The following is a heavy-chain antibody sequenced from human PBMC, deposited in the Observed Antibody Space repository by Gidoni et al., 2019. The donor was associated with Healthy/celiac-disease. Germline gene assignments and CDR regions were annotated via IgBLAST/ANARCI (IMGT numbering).Heavy chain of an antibody. CDR2: IYYSGNT. D-gene: IGHD3-22*01. J-gene: IGHJ4*02. Sequence: QLQLQESGPGLVKSSETLSLTCTVSGGSISSRSYYWGWIRQPPGKGLEWIGSIYYSGNTYYNPSLKSRVTISVDTSKNQFSLKLSSVTAADTAVYYCARCDSSGYYDFDYWGQGTLVTVSS. CDR1: GGSISSRSYY. V-gene: IGHV4-39*01. CDR3: ARCDSSGYYDFDY.